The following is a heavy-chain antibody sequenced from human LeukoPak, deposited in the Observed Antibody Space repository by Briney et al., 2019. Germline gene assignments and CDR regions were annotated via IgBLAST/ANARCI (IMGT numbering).Heavy chain of an antibody. CDR1: GYSFTSYW. V-gene: IGHV5-51*01. J-gene: IGHJ3*02. D-gene: IGHD3-22*01. CDR3: ARGPLYYYDSSGYYGAFDI. Sequence: HGESLKISRKGSGYSFTSYWIGWVRLMPGKGLEWMGIIYPGDSDARYSPSFQGQVTISADKSISTAYLQWSSLKASDTAMYYCARGPLYYYDSSGYYGAFDIWGQGTMVTVSS. CDR2: IYPGDSDA.